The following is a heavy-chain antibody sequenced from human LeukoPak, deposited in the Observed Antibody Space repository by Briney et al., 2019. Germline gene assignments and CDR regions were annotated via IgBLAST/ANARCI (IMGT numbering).Heavy chain of an antibody. D-gene: IGHD1-7*01. J-gene: IGHJ4*02. CDR3: ARARDWNYVPFDY. CDR2: IYYSGST. V-gene: IGHV4-59*01. CDR1: VGSISSYY. Sequence: SETLSLTCTVSVGSISSYYWSWIRQPPGKGLEWIGYIYYSGSTNYNPSLKSRVTISVDTSKNQFPLKLSSVTAADTAVYYCARARDWNYVPFDYWGQGTLVTVSS.